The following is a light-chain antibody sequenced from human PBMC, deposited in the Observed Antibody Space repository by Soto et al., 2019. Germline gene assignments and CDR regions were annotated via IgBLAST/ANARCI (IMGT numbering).Light chain of an antibody. J-gene: IGKJ3*01. CDR2: GAS. CDR1: QSVSSN. CDR3: QQAGT. V-gene: IGKV3-15*01. Sequence: EIVMTQSPATLSVSPGERATLSCRASQSVSSNLAWYQQKPGQAPRLLIYGASTRATGIPARFSGSGSGTAFNLTISSLQSEDFAVYYCQQAGTFGPGTKVDIK.